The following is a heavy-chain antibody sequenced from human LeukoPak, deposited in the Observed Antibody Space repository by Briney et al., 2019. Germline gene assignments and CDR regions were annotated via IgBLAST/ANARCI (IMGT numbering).Heavy chain of an antibody. CDR2: ISGSGGST. J-gene: IGHJ4*02. CDR3: AKVARVTMVRGVIADY. D-gene: IGHD3-10*01. V-gene: IGHV3-23*01. CDR1: GFTFSSYA. Sequence: QPGGSLRLSCAASGFTFSSYAMSWVRQAPGKGLEWVSAISGSGGSTYYADSVKGRFAISRDNSKNTLYLQMNSLRAEDTAVYYCAKVARVTMVRGVIADYWGQGTLDTVSS.